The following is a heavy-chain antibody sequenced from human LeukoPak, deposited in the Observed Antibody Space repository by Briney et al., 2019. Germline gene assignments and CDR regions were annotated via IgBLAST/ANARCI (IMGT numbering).Heavy chain of an antibody. CDR1: GLTVSSNY. J-gene: IGHJ5*02. CDR2: IYSGGTT. CDR3: ARDASFDP. Sequence: GGSLRLSCAASGLTVSSNYMSWGRQALGKGLEWGSVIYSGGTTYYADTVKGRFNISNDNSKTPLYLQMNSVRAEDTDVYYCARDASFDPWGQGTLVTVSS. V-gene: IGHV3-53*01.